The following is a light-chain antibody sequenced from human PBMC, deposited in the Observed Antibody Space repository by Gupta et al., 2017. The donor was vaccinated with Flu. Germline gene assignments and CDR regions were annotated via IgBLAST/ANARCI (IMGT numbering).Light chain of an antibody. Sequence: SSDVGGYNYVSWYQQHPGKAPKLMIYDVSNRPSGVSNRFSGSKSGNTASLTISGLQAEDEADYYCSSYTGSTTLVFGTGTKVTVL. CDR2: DVS. V-gene: IGLV2-14*03. CDR3: SSYTGSTTLV. J-gene: IGLJ1*01. CDR1: SSDVGGYNY.